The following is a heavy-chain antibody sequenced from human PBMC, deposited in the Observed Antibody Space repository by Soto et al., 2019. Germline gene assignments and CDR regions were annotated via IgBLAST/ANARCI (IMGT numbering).Heavy chain of an antibody. D-gene: IGHD3-16*01. Sequence: QVQLVESGGGVVQPGRSLRLSCAASGFTFSSYGMHWVRQAPGKGLEWVAVISYDGSNKYYADSVKGRFTISRDNSKNTLYLQMNSLRAEDTAVYYCGRGGYHYGMDVWGQGTTVTVPS. J-gene: IGHJ6*02. V-gene: IGHV3-30*03. CDR3: GRGGYHYGMDV. CDR2: ISYDGSNK. CDR1: GFTFSSYG.